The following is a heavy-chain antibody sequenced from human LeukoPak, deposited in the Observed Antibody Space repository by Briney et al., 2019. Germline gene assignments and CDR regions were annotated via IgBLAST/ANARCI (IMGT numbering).Heavy chain of an antibody. CDR3: AKVGLRLGGDY. CDR1: GFAFSSYA. D-gene: IGHD4-17*01. J-gene: IGHJ4*02. V-gene: IGHV3-23*01. CDR2: LSDSGGKT. Sequence: GGSLRLSCAASGFAFSSYAMSWVRQAPGKGLEWVSTLSDSGGKTYYADSVKGRFTISRDNSKNTLYLQMNSLRAEDTAVYYCAKVGLRLGGDYWGQGTLVTVS.